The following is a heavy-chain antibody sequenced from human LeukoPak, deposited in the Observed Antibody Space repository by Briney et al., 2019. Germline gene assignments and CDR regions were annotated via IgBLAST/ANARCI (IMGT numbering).Heavy chain of an antibody. Sequence: ASVKVSCKASGYTFTSYYMHWVRQAPGQGLAWMGIINPIGGSPSYEQKFQGRVTMTRDTSTSTVSTELSSLRAEDTATDYSARARDSSLVDFWSGPYSWLDPWGQGTLVTASP. D-gene: IGHD3-3*01. CDR2: INPIGGSP. V-gene: IGHV1-46*01. J-gene: IGHJ5*02. CDR1: GYTFTSYY. CDR3: ARARDSSLVDFWSGPYSWLDP.